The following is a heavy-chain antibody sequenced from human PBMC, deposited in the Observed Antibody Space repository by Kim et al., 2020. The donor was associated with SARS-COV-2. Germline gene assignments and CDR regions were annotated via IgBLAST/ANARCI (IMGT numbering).Heavy chain of an antibody. D-gene: IGHD1-1*01. V-gene: IGHV1-3*01. Sequence: YSQKFQARVTLTRDTSASTAYMEMYSLRSEDTAVYYCARGGTITSYYFDYWGQGTLVTVSS. J-gene: IGHJ4*02. CDR3: ARGGTITSYYFDY.